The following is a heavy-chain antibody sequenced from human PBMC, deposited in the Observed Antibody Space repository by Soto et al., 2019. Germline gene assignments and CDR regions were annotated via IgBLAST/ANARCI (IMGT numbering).Heavy chain of an antibody. CDR2: ISSSGGTI. CDR1: GFTFIDSY. J-gene: IGHJ6*02. Sequence: QVQLEESGGGLVEPGGSLRLSCATSGFTFIDSYMHWIRQAPGKGLEWLSAISSSGGTIYSADSVKGRFTISRDNAENSLYLQMTSLRVEDTAVYYCARERDDGLDVWGQGTTVTVSS. CDR3: ARERDDGLDV. V-gene: IGHV3-11*01.